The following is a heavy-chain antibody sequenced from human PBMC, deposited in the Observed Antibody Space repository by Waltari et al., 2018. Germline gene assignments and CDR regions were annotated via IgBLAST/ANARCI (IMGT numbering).Heavy chain of an antibody. Sequence: VQLLESGGGLVQPGGSLRLSCAASGFPFSSYAMSWVRQAPGKGLEWVSVIYSGGSTYYADSVKGRFTISRDNSKNTLYLQMNSLRAEDTAVYYCAKDNGIAAADYWGKGTLVTVSS. CDR1: GFPFSSYA. D-gene: IGHD6-13*01. V-gene: IGHV3-23*03. CDR2: IYSGGST. CDR3: AKDNGIAAADY. J-gene: IGHJ4*02.